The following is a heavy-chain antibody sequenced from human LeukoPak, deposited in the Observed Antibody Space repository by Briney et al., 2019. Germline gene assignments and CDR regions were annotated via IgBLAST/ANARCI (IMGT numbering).Heavy chain of an antibody. CDR2: ISSSSSYI. Sequence: GGSLRLSCAASGFTFSSYSMTWVRQAPGKGLEWVSSISSSSSYIYYADSVKGRFTISRDNAKNSLYLQMNSLRAEDTAVYYCARVSGSSWYWVYWGQGTLVTVSS. CDR1: GFTFSSYS. V-gene: IGHV3-21*01. J-gene: IGHJ4*02. D-gene: IGHD6-13*01. CDR3: ARVSGSSWYWVY.